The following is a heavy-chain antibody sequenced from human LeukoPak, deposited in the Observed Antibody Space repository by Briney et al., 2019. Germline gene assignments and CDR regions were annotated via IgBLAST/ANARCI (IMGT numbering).Heavy chain of an antibody. D-gene: IGHD3-10*01. CDR2: FDPEDGET. CDR3: ATCRRVRDAFDI. Sequence: RVASVKVSCKVSGYTLTELSMHWVRQAPGKGLEWMGGFDPEDGETIYAQKFQGRVTMTEDTSTDTAYMELSSLRSEDTAVCYCATCRRVRDAFDIWGQGTMVTVSS. CDR1: GYTLTELS. V-gene: IGHV1-24*01. J-gene: IGHJ3*02.